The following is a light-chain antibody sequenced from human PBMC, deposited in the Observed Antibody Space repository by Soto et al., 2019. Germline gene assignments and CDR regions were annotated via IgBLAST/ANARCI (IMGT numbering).Light chain of an antibody. V-gene: IGKV3-20*01. Sequence: VMTQSPATLPVSPGEGATLSCRASQSVSSNLVWYQHRPGQAPRLLIYDASYRANGIPDRFSGSGSGTDFTLTISRLEPEDFVVYYCQQYGSSSWTFGQGTKVDI. CDR3: QQYGSSSWT. CDR1: QSVSSN. CDR2: DAS. J-gene: IGKJ1*01.